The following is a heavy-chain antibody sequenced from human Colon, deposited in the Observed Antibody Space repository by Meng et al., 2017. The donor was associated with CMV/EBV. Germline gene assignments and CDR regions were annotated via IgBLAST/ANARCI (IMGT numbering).Heavy chain of an antibody. CDR2: ITGRGDDT. Sequence: GESLKISWAASGFTFSIYAMSWVRQAPGKGLGWVSAITGRGDDTYHADSVRGRLIISRDNSKSTLYLEMSSLRVEDTAIYFCAKGSTSSRPYYFDYWGQGTLVTVSS. CDR3: AKGSTSSRPYYFDY. V-gene: IGHV3-23*01. J-gene: IGHJ4*02. CDR1: GFTFSIYA. D-gene: IGHD2-2*01.